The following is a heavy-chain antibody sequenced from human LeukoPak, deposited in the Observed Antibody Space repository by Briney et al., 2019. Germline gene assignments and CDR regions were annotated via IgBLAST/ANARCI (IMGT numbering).Heavy chain of an antibody. CDR2: IYYSGST. J-gene: IGHJ4*02. CDR1: GGSLSSFY. D-gene: IGHD4-17*01. CDR3: ARLGTVSFGY. V-gene: IGHV4-59*08. Sequence: PSETLSLTCTVSGGSLSSFYWSWIRQPPGKGLEWIGYIYYSGSTNYNPSLKSRVAISVDTSKNQLSLKLSSVTAADTAVYYCARLGTVSFGYWGQGTLVTVSS.